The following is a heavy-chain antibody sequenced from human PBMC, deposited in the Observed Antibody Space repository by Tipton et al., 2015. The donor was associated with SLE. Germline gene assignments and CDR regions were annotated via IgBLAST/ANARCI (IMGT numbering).Heavy chain of an antibody. Sequence: TLSLTCTVSGGSISSGSYYWCWIRQPAGKGLGWIGRIYTSGSTNYNPSLKSRVTISVDTSKNQFSLKLSSVTAADTAVYYCARGKKWGPADYWGQGTLVTVSS. D-gene: IGHD1-26*01. V-gene: IGHV4-61*02. J-gene: IGHJ4*02. CDR2: IYTSGST. CDR1: GGSISSGSYY. CDR3: ARGKKWGPADY.